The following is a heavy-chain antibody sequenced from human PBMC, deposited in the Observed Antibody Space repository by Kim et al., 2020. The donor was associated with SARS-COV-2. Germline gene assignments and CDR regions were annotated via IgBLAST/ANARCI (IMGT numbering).Heavy chain of an antibody. CDR3: AREALPTYYYDSSGYYYDY. D-gene: IGHD3-22*01. Sequence: GGSLRLSCAASGFTFSSYWMSWVRQAPGKGLEWVANIKQDGSEKYYVDSVKGRFTISRDNAKNSLYLQMNSLRAEDTAVYYCAREALPTYYYDSSGYYYDYWGQGTLVTVSS. CDR1: GFTFSSYW. V-gene: IGHV3-7*01. CDR2: IKQDGSEK. J-gene: IGHJ4*02.